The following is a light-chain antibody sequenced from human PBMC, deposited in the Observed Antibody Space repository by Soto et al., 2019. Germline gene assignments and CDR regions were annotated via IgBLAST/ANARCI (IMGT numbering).Light chain of an antibody. V-gene: IGKV3-20*01. J-gene: IGKJ3*01. CDR1: HRVSNSL. CDR2: AAS. Sequence: EIVLTQSPGTLSLSPGERATLSCRASHRVSNSLVAWYQQKPGQAPRPLISAASSRATGIPDRFSGSGSGKGFTLHISSLEPEDFAVYYCQTYGDSLFTFGPGTKVETK. CDR3: QTYGDSLFT.